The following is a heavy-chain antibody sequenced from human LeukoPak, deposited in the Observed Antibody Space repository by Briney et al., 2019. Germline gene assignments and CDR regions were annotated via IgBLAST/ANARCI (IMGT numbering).Heavy chain of an antibody. CDR3: ARHGYNWNAHDAFDI. CDR2: IYYSGST. V-gene: IGHV4-59*08. Sequence: PSETLSLTCTVSGGSISSYYWSWIRQPPGKGLEWIGYIYYSGSTNYNPSLKSRVTISVDTSKNQFSLKLSSVTAADTAVYYCARHGYNWNAHDAFDIWGQGTMVTVSS. D-gene: IGHD1-20*01. J-gene: IGHJ3*02. CDR1: GGSISSYY.